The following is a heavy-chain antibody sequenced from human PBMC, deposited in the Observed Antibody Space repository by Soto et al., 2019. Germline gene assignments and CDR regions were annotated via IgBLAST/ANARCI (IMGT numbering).Heavy chain of an antibody. CDR1: GYTFTSYG. V-gene: IGHV1-18*01. CDR2: ISAHNRNT. Sequence: QVHLVQSGAEVKKPGASVKVSCKASGYTFTSYGITWVRQAPGQGLEWMGWISAHNRNTDYAQKLQGRVIVTRNTATSTAYMELRSLISDDTAVYYCARGRDGDYWGQGALVSVSS. D-gene: IGHD6-6*01. CDR3: ARGRDGDY. J-gene: IGHJ4*02.